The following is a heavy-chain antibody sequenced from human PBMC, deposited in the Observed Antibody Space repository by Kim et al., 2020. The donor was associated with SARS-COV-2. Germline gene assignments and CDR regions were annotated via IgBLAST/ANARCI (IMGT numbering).Heavy chain of an antibody. CDR2: IKSKTDGGTT. V-gene: IGHV3-15*01. CDR1: GFTFSNAW. D-gene: IGHD3-10*01. CDR3: TTDPGITMVRGVKYSFDI. J-gene: IGHJ3*02. Sequence: GGSLRLSCAASGFTFSNAWMSWVRQAPGKGLEWVGRIKSKTDGGTTDYAAPVKGRFTISRDESKNTLYLQMNSLKTEDTAVYYCTTDPGITMVRGVKYSFDIWGQGTMVTVSS.